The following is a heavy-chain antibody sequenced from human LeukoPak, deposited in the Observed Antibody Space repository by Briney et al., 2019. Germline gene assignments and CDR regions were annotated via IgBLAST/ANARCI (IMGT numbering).Heavy chain of an antibody. V-gene: IGHV3-33*08. CDR2: IWYGGSNK. J-gene: IGHJ4*02. Sequence: QPGRSLRLSCAASGFTFSSYGMHWVRQAPGKGLERVAVIWYGGSNKYYADSVKGRFTISRDNSKNTLYLQMNSLRAEDTAVYYCARKAAAGPGYYFDYWGQGTLVTVSS. D-gene: IGHD6-13*01. CDR3: ARKAAAGPGYYFDY. CDR1: GFTFSSYG.